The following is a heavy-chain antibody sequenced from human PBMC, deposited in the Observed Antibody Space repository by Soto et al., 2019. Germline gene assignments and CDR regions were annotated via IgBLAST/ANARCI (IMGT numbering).Heavy chain of an antibody. CDR1: GFPFSTYV. J-gene: IGHJ4*02. Sequence: QLVESGGGVVQPGRSLKLSCAASGFPFSTYVMHWVRQAPGTGLDWVALTSSDGSSQYYADSVKGRFTISRDNSNGTLYLQMNSLRPEDTAVYYCARDFREDYGIQKVPKYYFDSWGEGTLVTVSA. CDR3: ARDFREDYGIQKVPKYYFDS. V-gene: IGHV3-30-3*01. CDR2: TSSDGSSQ. D-gene: IGHD4-17*01.